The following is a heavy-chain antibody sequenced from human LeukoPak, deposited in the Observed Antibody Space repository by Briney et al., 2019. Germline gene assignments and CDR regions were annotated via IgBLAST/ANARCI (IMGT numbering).Heavy chain of an antibody. V-gene: IGHV3-30*04. CDR2: ISYDGSNK. Sequence: GGSLRLSCAASGFTFSSYAMHWVRQAPGKGLEWVAVISYDGSNKYYADSVKGRFTISRDNSKNTLFLQMNSLRVEDTALYYCSKWGDYDVLTGYYDSDFWGQGTLVTVSS. CDR1: GFTFSSYA. CDR3: SKWGDYDVLTGYYDSDF. D-gene: IGHD3-9*01. J-gene: IGHJ4*02.